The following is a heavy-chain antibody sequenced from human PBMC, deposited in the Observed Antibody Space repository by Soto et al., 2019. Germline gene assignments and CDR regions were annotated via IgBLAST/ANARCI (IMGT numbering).Heavy chain of an antibody. V-gene: IGHV4-39*01. CDR1: GGSISSSSFH. D-gene: IGHD6-13*01. CDR3: ARRERAAGTDWWFDP. Sequence: QLQLQESGPGLVKPSETLSLTCTVSGGSISSSSFHWGWIRQPPGKGLEWIGRIYYSGSTYYSPSLKSRVTISVATSKNPFSLKLSPVTAADPAVYYCARRERAAGTDWWFDPWGQGTLVTVSS. J-gene: IGHJ5*02. CDR2: IYYSGST.